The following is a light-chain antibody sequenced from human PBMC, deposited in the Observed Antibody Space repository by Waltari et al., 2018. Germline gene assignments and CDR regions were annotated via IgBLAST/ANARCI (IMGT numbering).Light chain of an antibody. Sequence: QSALTQPASVSGSPGQSIAISCTGTSSDVGSYNLVSWYQQFPGKAPKLTLYEVNKRPSVNSNRFPRSNFGNTAYLTISVLQAEAECDYYCCSYTRASVICVGGTKLTVL. CDR3: CSYTRASVI. J-gene: IGLJ2*01. V-gene: IGLV2-23*02. CDR1: SSDVGSYNL. CDR2: EVN.